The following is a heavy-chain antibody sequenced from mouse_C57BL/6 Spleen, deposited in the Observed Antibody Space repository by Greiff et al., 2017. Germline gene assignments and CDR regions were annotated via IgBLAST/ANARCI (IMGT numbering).Heavy chain of an antibody. V-gene: IGHV5-4*01. CDR1: GFTFSSYA. Sequence: EVKVVESGGGLVKPGGSLKLSCAASGFTFSSYAMSWVRQTPEQRLAWVATISDGGSYTYYPDNVKGRFTISRDNAKNNLYLQMSHLKSEDTAMYYCAREGGFRYFDVWGTGTTVTVSS. J-gene: IGHJ1*03. CDR2: ISDGGSYT. CDR3: AREGGFRYFDV.